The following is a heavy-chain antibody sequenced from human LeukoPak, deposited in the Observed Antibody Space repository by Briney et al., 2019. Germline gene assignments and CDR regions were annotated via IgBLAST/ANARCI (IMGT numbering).Heavy chain of an antibody. D-gene: IGHD1-26*01. V-gene: IGHV3-30*17. Sequence: GGSLRLSCAASGFTFSNYAMHWVRQAPGKGLEWVAVISFDATKEYFGKSVKGRFTISRDNSKSTLFLQMHSLRVEDTALYFCARFKVGSNATQKNAFDVWGRGTVITVSS. CDR2: ISFDATKE. J-gene: IGHJ3*01. CDR3: ARFKVGSNATQKNAFDV. CDR1: GFTFSNYA.